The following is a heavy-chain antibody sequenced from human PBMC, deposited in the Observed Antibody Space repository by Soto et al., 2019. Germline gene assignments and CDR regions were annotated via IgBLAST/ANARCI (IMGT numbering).Heavy chain of an antibody. Sequence: VQLVESGGGVVQPGRSLRLSCAASGFTFSDYAMHWVRQAPGKGLEWVAVVSHDGRNTHYADSVKGRFTISRDSSKNTGSPENASLRAEDTAVYFCAKGGRQWLVTSDFNYWGQGALVTVSS. J-gene: IGHJ4*02. CDR2: VSHDGRNT. CDR3: AKGGRQWLVTSDFNY. V-gene: IGHV3-30*18. CDR1: GFTFSDYA. D-gene: IGHD6-19*01.